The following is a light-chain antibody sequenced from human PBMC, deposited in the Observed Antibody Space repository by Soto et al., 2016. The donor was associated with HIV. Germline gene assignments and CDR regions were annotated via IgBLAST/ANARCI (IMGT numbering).Light chain of an antibody. CDR2: DDT. V-gene: IGLV3-21*03. CDR3: QVWDSSSDHVI. CDR1: NIGSKS. J-gene: IGLJ2*01. Sequence: SYGLTQPPSVSVAPGKTARITCGGNNIGSKSVHWCQQKPGQAPVLVVYDDTDRPSGIPERFSGFNSGKTATLTISRVEAGDEADYYCQVWDSSSDHVIFGGGTKLTVL.